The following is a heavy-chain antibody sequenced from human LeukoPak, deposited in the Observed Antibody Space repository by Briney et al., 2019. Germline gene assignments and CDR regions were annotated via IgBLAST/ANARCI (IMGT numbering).Heavy chain of an antibody. CDR2: INPNSGGT. V-gene: IGHV1-2*06. D-gene: IGHD2-2*01. CDR1: GYTFTVYY. CDR3: AREKVRQSGMDV. J-gene: IGHJ6*02. Sequence: GASVKVSCKASGYTFTVYYMHWVRQAPGQGLEWMGRINPNSGGTNHAQKFQGRVTMTRDTSISTAYMELSRLRSDDTAVYYCAREKVRQSGMDVWGQGTTVTVSS.